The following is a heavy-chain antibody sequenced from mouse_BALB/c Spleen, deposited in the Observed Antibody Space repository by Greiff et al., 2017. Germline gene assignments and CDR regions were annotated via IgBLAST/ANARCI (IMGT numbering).Heavy chain of an antibody. V-gene: IGHV5-12-1*01. CDR1: GFAFSSYD. CDR3: ARRYYGNYFYAMDY. J-gene: IGHJ4*01. D-gene: IGHD2-1*01. CDR2: ISSGGGST. Sequence: EVQGVESGGGLVKPGGSLKLSCAASGFAFSSYDMSWVRQTPEKRLEWVAYISSGGGSTYYPDTVKGRFTISRDNAKNTLYLQMSSLKSEDTAMYYCARRYYGNYFYAMDYWGQGTSVTVSS.